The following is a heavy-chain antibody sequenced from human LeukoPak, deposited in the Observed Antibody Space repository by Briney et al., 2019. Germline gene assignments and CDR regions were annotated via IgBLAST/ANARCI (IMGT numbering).Heavy chain of an antibody. CDR3: EGGSGSPTEYAFDI. Sequence: GGSLRHSCAASGFTFSSYGMHWVRQAPGKGLEWVAVISYDGSNKYYADSVKGRFTISRDNSKNTLYLQMNSLRAEDTAVYYCEGGSGSPTEYAFDIWGQGTMVTVSS. V-gene: IGHV3-30*03. CDR1: GFTFSSYG. CDR2: ISYDGSNK. J-gene: IGHJ3*02. D-gene: IGHD3-10*01.